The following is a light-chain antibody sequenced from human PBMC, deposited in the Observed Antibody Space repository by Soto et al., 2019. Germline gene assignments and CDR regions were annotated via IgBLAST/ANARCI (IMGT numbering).Light chain of an antibody. CDR2: NNS. V-gene: IGLV1-47*01. CDR3: AAWDDTLGGL. J-gene: IGLJ3*02. Sequence: QSALTQPPSASGTPGQRVTISCSGGSSNIGRNYVYWFQQLPGTAPKLLIYNNSQRPSGVPDRFSGSKSGTSASLAISGLRSDDEADYYCAAWDDTLGGLFGGGTKLTVL. CDR1: SSNIGRNY.